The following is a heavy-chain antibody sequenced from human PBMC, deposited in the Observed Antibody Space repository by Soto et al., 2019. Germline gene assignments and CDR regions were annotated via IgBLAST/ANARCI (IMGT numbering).Heavy chain of an antibody. J-gene: IGHJ4*02. D-gene: IGHD3-22*01. CDR3: ARTTYYYDKSYPNYFDY. Sequence: GGSLRLSCAASGFTFSSYSMNWVRQAPGKGLEWVSYISSSSSTIYYADSVKGRFTISRDNAKNSLYLQMNSLRDEDTAVYYCARTTYYYDKSYPNYFDYWGQGTLVTVSS. V-gene: IGHV3-48*02. CDR2: ISSSSSTI. CDR1: GFTFSSYS.